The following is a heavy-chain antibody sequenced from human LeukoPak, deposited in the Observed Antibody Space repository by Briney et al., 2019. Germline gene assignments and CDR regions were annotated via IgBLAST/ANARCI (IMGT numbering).Heavy chain of an antibody. V-gene: IGHV4-61*02. CDR3: ARVGGSEAPQIIDY. CDR2: IYTSGST. J-gene: IGHJ4*02. CDR1: SGSISSGSYY. Sequence: SETLSLTCTVSSGSISSGSYYWSWIRQPAGKGLEWIGRIYTSGSTNYSPSLKSRVTISVDAAKNQFSLKLSSVTAADTAVYYCARVGGSEAPQIIDYWGQGTLVTVSS. D-gene: IGHD4-23*01.